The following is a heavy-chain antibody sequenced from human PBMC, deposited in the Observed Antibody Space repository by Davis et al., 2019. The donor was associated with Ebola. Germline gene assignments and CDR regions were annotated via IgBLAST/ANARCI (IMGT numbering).Heavy chain of an antibody. D-gene: IGHD3-10*01. CDR1: GYTFTSYG. CDR3: ARLRTVLLWFGELNY. V-gene: IGHV1-18*04. CDR2: ISAYNGNP. Sequence: AASVKVSCKASGYTFTSYGISWVRQAPGQGLEWMGWISAYNGNPNYAQKLQGRVTMTTDTSTSTAYMELRSLRSDDTAVYYCARLRTVLLWFGELNYWGQGTLVTVSS. J-gene: IGHJ4*02.